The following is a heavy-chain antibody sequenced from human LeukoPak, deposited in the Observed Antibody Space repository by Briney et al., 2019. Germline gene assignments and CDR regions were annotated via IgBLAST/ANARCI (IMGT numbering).Heavy chain of an antibody. D-gene: IGHD1-14*01. V-gene: IGHV3-74*01. CDR2: MNEYSTTI. CDR3: ARGGVNPVDH. CDR1: GFPYNSFW. J-gene: IGHJ4*02. Sequence: GGSLRLSCAASGFPYNSFWMHWVRQAPGKGLVWVSDMNEYSTTIRYADSVKGRFTISRDNAKSILYLQMNNLRAEDTAMYFCARGGVNPVDHWGQGALVTVSS.